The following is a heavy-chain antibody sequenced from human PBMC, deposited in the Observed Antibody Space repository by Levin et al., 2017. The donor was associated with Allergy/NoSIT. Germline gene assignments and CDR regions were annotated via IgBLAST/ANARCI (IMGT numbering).Heavy chain of an antibody. V-gene: IGHV4-34*01. Sequence: SQTLSLTCAVYGGSFSGYYWSWIRQPPGKGLEWIGEINHSGSTNYNPSLKSRVTISVDTSKNQFSLKLSSVTAADTAVYYCARTRGQLAPGQYYYYYGMDVWGQGTTVTVSS. CDR1: GGSFSGYY. D-gene: IGHD6-6*01. J-gene: IGHJ6*02. CDR3: ARTRGQLAPGQYYYYYGMDV. CDR2: INHSGST.